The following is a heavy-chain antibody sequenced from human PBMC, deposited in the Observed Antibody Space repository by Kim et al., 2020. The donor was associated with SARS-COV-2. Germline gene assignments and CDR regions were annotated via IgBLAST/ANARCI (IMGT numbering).Heavy chain of an antibody. V-gene: IGHV3-33*01. Sequence: GGSLRLSCAASGFTFSSYGMHWVRQAPGKGLEWVAVIWYDGSNKYYADSVKGRFTISRDNSKNTLYLQMNSLRAEDTAVYYCARDTALPQQLVPDDYWGQGTLVTVSS. CDR3: ARDTALPQQLVPDDY. J-gene: IGHJ4*02. D-gene: IGHD6-13*01. CDR2: IWYDGSNK. CDR1: GFTFSSYG.